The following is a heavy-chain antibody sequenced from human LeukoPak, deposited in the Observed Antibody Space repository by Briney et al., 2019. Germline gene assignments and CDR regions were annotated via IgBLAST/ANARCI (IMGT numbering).Heavy chain of an antibody. Sequence: GGSLRLSCAASGFTFSSYGMHWVRQAPGKGLEWVAFIRYDGSNKYYADSVKGRFTISRDNSKNTLYLQMNSLRAEDTAVYYCAKDSMWLLDRDGIDYWGQGTLVTVSS. CDR1: GFTFSSYG. D-gene: IGHD5-12*01. J-gene: IGHJ4*02. CDR3: AKDSMWLLDRDGIDY. CDR2: IRYDGSNK. V-gene: IGHV3-30*02.